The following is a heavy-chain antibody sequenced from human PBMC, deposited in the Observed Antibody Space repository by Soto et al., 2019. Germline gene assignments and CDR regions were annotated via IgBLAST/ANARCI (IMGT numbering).Heavy chain of an antibody. CDR3: ARDRLGATGDY. Sequence: GDSVKFACKASGYNFTSYGISWVRQAPGQGLEWMGWVSAYNANRNYAHKLRGRVTMTTETSTRTSYMELRSLRSDDTAVYFCARDRLGATGDYWGQGTLVTVSS. J-gene: IGHJ4*02. CDR2: VSAYNANR. V-gene: IGHV1-18*01. D-gene: IGHD1-26*01. CDR1: GYNFTSYG.